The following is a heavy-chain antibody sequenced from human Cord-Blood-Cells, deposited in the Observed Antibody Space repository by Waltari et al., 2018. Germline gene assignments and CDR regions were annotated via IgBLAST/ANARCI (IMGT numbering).Heavy chain of an antibody. CDR3: ARSNHDAFDI. Sequence: EVQLVESGGGLIHPGGSLRLSCAASGFTVSSNCLSWVRQAPGKGLEWVSVIYSGGSTYYADSVKGRFTISRDNSKNTLYLQMNSLRAEDTAVYYCARSNHDAFDIWGQGTMVTVSS. CDR1: GFTVSSNC. D-gene: IGHD7-27*01. V-gene: IGHV3-53*01. J-gene: IGHJ3*02. CDR2: IYSGGST.